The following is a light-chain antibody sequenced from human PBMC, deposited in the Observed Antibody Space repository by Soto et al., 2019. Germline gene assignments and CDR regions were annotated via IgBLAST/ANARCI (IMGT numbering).Light chain of an antibody. CDR3: ISYTSRSIVI. Sequence: QSALTQPASVSGSPGQSITISCTATTSDVGDYNYVSWYPPYPGKAPKPIIYNFSNRPSGVSNRFSGSNSGYPASLTISGLQAEYEAAYYVISYTSRSIVIFGGGTKLTVL. V-gene: IGLV2-14*01. CDR1: TSDVGDYNY. CDR2: NFS. J-gene: IGLJ2*01.